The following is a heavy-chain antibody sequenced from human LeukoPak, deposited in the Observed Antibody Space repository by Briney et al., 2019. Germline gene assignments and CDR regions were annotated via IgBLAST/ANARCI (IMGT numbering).Heavy chain of an antibody. CDR2: INPSGGST. D-gene: IGHD3-3*01. V-gene: IGHV1-46*01. CDR1: GYTFTSYY. Sequence: GASVKVSCTASGYTFTSYYMHWVRQAPGQGLEWMGIINPSGGSTSYAQKFQGRVTMTRDMSTSTVYMELSSLRSEDTAVYYCARATLRFAENTIFGVVTPFDYWGQGTLVTVSS. CDR3: ARATLRFAENTIFGVVTPFDY. J-gene: IGHJ4*02.